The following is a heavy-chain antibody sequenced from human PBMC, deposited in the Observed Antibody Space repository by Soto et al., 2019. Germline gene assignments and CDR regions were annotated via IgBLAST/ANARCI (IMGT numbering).Heavy chain of an antibody. Sequence: SETLSLTCTVSGGSISSGDYYWSWIRQPPGKGLEWIGYIYYSGSTYYNPSLKSRVTISVDTSKNQFSLKLSSVTAADTAVYYCARGGGEITIFGVVVFGMDVWGQGTTVVVSS. V-gene: IGHV4-30-4*01. J-gene: IGHJ6*02. D-gene: IGHD3-3*01. CDR1: GGSISSGDYY. CDR2: IYYSGST. CDR3: ARGGGEITIFGVVVFGMDV.